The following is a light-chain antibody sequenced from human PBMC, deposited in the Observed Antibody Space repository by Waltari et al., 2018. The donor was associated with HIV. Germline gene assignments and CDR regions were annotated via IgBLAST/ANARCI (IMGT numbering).Light chain of an antibody. CDR3: AAWDRSLNGPV. CDR1: IPHIGSKT. CDR2: YNN. V-gene: IGLV1-44*01. J-gene: IGLJ1*01. Sequence: QSVLTQPPPASATPGQRVTISCSGSIPHIGSKTVNWYQHLPGTAPKLLIYYNNQRPSGVPDRFSGSKSGTSASLAISGLQSEDEADYYCAAWDRSLNGPVFGTGTKVTVL.